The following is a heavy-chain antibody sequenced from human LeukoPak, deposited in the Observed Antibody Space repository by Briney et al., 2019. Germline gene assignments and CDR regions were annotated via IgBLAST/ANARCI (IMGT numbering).Heavy chain of an antibody. CDR3: ARDRVVGLAPFDP. D-gene: IGHD2-15*01. J-gene: IGHJ5*02. CDR2: IHTDNGDT. CDR1: GYNFISYA. Sequence: GASVKDSCKASGYNFISYAMHWVRQAPGQSLEWMGWIHTDNGDTKYSHYFLGRVTITRDTSANTAYMELSSLRSEDTAVYYCARDRVVGLAPFDPWGQGTLVTVSS. V-gene: IGHV1-3*04.